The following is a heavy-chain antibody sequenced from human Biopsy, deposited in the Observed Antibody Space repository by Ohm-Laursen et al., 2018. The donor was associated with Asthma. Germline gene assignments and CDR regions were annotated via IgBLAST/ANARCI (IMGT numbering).Heavy chain of an antibody. V-gene: IGHV3-30*04. CDR1: GFTFDNYT. D-gene: IGHD2-21*02. CDR2: ISYDGRNT. CDR3: ARGGLHYYEYYGMDV. J-gene: IGHJ6*02. Sequence: SLRLSCSAFGFTFDNYTMHWVRQAPGKGLGWVTIISYDGRNTYYADSVEGRFTISRDNSKNTLFLQMSSLRPEDTAVYYCARGGLHYYEYYGMDVWGQGTTVTVSS.